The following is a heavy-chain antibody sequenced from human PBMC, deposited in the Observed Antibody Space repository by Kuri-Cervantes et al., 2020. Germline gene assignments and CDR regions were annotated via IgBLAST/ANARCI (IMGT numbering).Heavy chain of an antibody. J-gene: IGHJ4*02. CDR3: ARDGRSGSYPRGFFDC. CDR1: GFTFGSFA. V-gene: IGHV3-30-3*01. Sequence: GSLRLSCAASGFTFGSFAMHWVRQAPGKGLEWVAVISYDGSSKYDADSVKGRFTISRDNSKNTLYLQMNSLRAEDTAVYYCARDGRSGSYPRGFFDCWGQGTPVTVSS. D-gene: IGHD1-26*01. CDR2: ISYDGSSK.